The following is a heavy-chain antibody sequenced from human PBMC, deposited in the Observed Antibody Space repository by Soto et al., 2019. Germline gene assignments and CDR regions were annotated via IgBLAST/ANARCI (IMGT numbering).Heavy chain of an antibody. CDR1: GFTFSSYA. Sequence: GGSLRLSCAASGFTFSSYAMSWVRQAPGKGLEWVSAISGSGGSTCYADSVKGRFTISRDNSKNTLYLQMNSLRAEDTAVYYCAKAPFLAAAIFGVVTSYYFDYWGKGTLVTVS. V-gene: IGHV3-23*01. CDR2: ISGSGGST. D-gene: IGHD3-3*01. CDR3: AKAPFLAAAIFGVVTSYYFDY. J-gene: IGHJ4*02.